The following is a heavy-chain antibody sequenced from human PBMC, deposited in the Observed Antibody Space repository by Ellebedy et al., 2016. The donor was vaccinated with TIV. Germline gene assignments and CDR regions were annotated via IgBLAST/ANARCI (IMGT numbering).Heavy chain of an antibody. CDR1: GFTFSGSA. D-gene: IGHD2-8*01. J-gene: IGHJ4*02. V-gene: IGHV3-73*01. Sequence: GESLKISCAASGFTFSGSAMHWVRQASGKGLEWVGRIRSKANSYATAYAASVKGRFTISRDDSKNTAYLQMNSLKTEDTAVYYCRVYASAVDYWGQGTLVTVSS. CDR2: IRSKANSYAT. CDR3: RVYASAVDY.